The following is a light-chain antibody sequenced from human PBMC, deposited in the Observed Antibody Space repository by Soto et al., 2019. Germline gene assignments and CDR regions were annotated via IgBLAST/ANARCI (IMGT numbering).Light chain of an antibody. J-gene: IGLJ3*02. CDR2: GVS. CDR3: SSLASSSTPWV. CDR1: SSDVGAYNY. Sequence: QSALTQPASVSGSPGQSITISCTGTSSDVGAYNYVSWYQHHPGKAPKVMIYGVSNRPSGVSNRFSGSKSGNTASLTISGLQAEDEADYCCSSLASSSTPWVFGGGTKLTVL. V-gene: IGLV2-14*01.